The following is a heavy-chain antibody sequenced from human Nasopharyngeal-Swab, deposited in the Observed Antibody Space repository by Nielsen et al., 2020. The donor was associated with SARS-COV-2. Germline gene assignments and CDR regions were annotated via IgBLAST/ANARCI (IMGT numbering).Heavy chain of an antibody. J-gene: IGHJ6*02. Sequence: RQAPGKGLEWIGSIYYSGSTYNNPSLKSRVTISVDTSKNQFSLKLSSVTAADTAVYYCARDTGCGGDCPKEVNSYGMDVWGQGTTVTVSS. D-gene: IGHD2-21*01. V-gene: IGHV4-39*07. CDR3: ARDTGCGGDCPKEVNSYGMDV. CDR2: IYYSGST.